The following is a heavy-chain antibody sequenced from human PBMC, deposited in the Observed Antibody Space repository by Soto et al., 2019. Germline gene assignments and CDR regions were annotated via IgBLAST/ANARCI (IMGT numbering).Heavy chain of an antibody. J-gene: IGHJ5*02. V-gene: IGHV4-4*02. CDR2: IHHSGST. CDR3: ARVRQGCSSTSCYFDP. Sequence: SETLSLTCAVSGGSISSSNWWNWVRQPPGRGLEWIGEIHHSGSTNYNPSLKSRVTISVDKSKNQFSLKLNSVTAADTAVYYCARVRQGCSSTSCYFDPWGQGTLVTVSS. D-gene: IGHD2-2*01. CDR1: GGSISSSNW.